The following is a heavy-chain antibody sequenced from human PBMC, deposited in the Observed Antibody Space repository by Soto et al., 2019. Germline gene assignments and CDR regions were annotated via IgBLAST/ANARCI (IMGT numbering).Heavy chain of an antibody. V-gene: IGHV3-23*01. Sequence: GGSLRLSCAASGFTFSSYAMSWVRQAPGKGLEWVSAISGSGGSTYYADSVKGRFTSSRDNSKNTLYLQMNSLRAEDTAVYYCAKDPGDYGDYEWRFDYWGQGTLVTVSS. CDR1: GFTFSSYA. CDR2: ISGSGGST. CDR3: AKDPGDYGDYEWRFDY. D-gene: IGHD4-17*01. J-gene: IGHJ4*02.